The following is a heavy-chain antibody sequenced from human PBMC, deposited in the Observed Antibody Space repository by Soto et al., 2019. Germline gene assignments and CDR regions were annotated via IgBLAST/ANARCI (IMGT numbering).Heavy chain of an antibody. V-gene: IGHV3-48*01. CDR1: GFTLSDYA. CDR3: ARDQLYYNDISGRPLNAFDV. D-gene: IGHD3-22*01. J-gene: IGHJ3*01. Sequence: GGSLRLSCAASGFTLSDYAMNWVRQAPGKGLEWVSYISSSSSTIYYADSVKGRFTISRDNAKNSLYLQMNSLRAEDTAVYYCARDQLYYNDISGRPLNAFDVWGQGTMVTVSS. CDR2: ISSSSSTI.